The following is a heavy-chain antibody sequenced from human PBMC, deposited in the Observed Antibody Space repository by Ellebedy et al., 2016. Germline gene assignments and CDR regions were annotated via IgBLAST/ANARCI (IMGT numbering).Heavy chain of an antibody. J-gene: IGHJ3*02. CDR3: AGQEYYDSSGRAFDI. CDR2: IHMSGST. CDR1: GGSISSYY. D-gene: IGHD3-22*01. V-gene: IGHV4-4*07. Sequence: GSLRLSXTVSGGSISSYYWSWIRQPAGKGLEWIGRIHMSGSTNYNPSLKSRLTMSVDTSKNQYSLKLSSVTAADTAVYYCAGQEYYDSSGRAFDIWGQGTMVTVSS.